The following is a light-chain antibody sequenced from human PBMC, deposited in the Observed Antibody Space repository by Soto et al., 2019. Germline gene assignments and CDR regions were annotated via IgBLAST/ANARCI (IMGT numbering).Light chain of an antibody. V-gene: IGKV1-39*01. J-gene: IGKJ4*01. CDR1: QSISSS. CDR3: QQSYSTPLT. Sequence: DIQMTQSPSSLSASVGDRVTITCRASQSISSSLNWYQQNPGKAPKRLIHAASSLQSGVPSRFSGSGSGTDFSLTISSLQPEDFATYYCQQSYSTPLTFGGGTKVEIK. CDR2: AAS.